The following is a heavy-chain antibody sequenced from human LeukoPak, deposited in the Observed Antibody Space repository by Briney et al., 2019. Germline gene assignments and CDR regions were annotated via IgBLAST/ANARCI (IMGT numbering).Heavy chain of an antibody. D-gene: IGHD5-24*01. V-gene: IGHV3-7*01. CDR3: ARDTDHGKLDS. CDR2: INEDGGQK. J-gene: IGHJ4*02. Sequence: GGSLRLSCADSGFTFSSFWVSWVRQAPGKGLEWVANINEDGGQKDYKDSVKGRFTISRDNTKNSVYLQMNSLRADDTAMYYCARDTDHGKLDSWGQGTLVTVSS. CDR1: GFTFSSFW.